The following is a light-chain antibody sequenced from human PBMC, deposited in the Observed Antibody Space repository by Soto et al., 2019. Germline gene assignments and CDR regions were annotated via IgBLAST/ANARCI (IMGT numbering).Light chain of an antibody. J-gene: IGKJ1*01. CDR1: QSVLYNSNKKNH. CDR3: QQHYSVPWT. CDR2: WAS. Sequence: DIVLTQSPDSLAVSLGERATINCKCSQSVLYNSNKKNHLAWYQQKPGQPPKLLIYWASTRESGVPDRFSGCVSGTDFTLTISSLQAEDGAVYYCQQHYSVPWTFGQGTKVEIK. V-gene: IGKV4-1*01.